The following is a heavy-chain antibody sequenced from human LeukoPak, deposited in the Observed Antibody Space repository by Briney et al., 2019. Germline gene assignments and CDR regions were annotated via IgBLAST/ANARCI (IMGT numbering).Heavy chain of an antibody. Sequence: LPGGSLRLSCAASGFTFSSSAMSWVRQAPGKGLEWVSVIYSGGSTYYADSVKGRFTISRDNSKNTLYLQMNSLRAEDTAVYYCARSSEYSGYDHIDYWGQGTLVTVSS. CDR3: ARSSEYSGYDHIDY. D-gene: IGHD5-12*01. J-gene: IGHJ4*02. V-gene: IGHV3-66*01. CDR2: IYSGGST. CDR1: GFTFSSSA.